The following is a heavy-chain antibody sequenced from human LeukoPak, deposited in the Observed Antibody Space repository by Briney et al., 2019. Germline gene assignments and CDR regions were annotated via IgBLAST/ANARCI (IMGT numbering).Heavy chain of an antibody. J-gene: IGHJ4*02. V-gene: IGHV3-33*01. D-gene: IGHD2-15*01. Sequence: GGSLRLSCAASGFTFSSYGMHWVRQAPGKGLEWVAIIWSDGSNKYYADSVKGRFTISRDDSKHTVYLQMNSLSADDTAVYYCARVRGRCSGDSCYSDYRGQGTLVTVSS. CDR2: IWSDGSNK. CDR1: GFTFSSYG. CDR3: ARVRGRCSGDSCYSDY.